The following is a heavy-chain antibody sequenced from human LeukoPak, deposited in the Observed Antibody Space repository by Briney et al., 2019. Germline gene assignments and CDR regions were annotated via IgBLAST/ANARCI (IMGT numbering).Heavy chain of an antibody. Sequence: ASVKVSCKASGYTFTGYYMHWVRQAPGQGLEWMGWINPNSGGTNYAQKFQGWVTMTRDTSISTAYMELSRLRSDDTAVYYCAREGTRGSGRYYNRGGYFDYWGQGTLVTVSS. CDR2: INPNSGGT. J-gene: IGHJ4*02. CDR3: AREGTRGSGRYYNRGGYFDY. V-gene: IGHV1-2*04. CDR1: GYTFTGYY. D-gene: IGHD3-10*01.